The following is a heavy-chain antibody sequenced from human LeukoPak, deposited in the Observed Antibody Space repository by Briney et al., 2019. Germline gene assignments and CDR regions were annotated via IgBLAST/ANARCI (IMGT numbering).Heavy chain of an antibody. CDR1: GGSISSYY. Sequence: KPSETLSLTCTVSGGSISSYYWSWIRQPPGKGLEWIGYVYYSGSTNYNPSLKSRVTISVDTSKNQFSLKLSSVTAADTAVYYCARGDDYSSASCYFDYWGQGTLVRVSS. J-gene: IGHJ4*02. CDR2: VYYSGST. V-gene: IGHV4-59*01. CDR3: ARGDDYSSASCYFDY. D-gene: IGHD2-2*01.